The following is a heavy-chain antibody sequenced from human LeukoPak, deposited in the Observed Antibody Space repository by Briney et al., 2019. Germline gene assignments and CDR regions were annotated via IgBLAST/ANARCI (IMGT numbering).Heavy chain of an antibody. Sequence: ASVKVSCKASGGTFSSYAISWVRQAPGQGLEWMGGIIPIFGTANYAQKFQGRVTITADESTSTAYMELSSLRSEDTAVYYCARDSSEFRSLIFHWGQGTLVTVSS. CDR3: ARDSSEFRSLIFH. D-gene: IGHD3-9*01. J-gene: IGHJ1*01. V-gene: IGHV1-69*13. CDR1: GGTFSSYA. CDR2: IIPIFGTA.